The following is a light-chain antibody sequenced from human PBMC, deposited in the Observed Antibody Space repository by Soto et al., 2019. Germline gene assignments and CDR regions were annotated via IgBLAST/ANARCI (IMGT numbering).Light chain of an antibody. CDR3: QQYSNLWT. V-gene: IGKV1-5*01. J-gene: IGKJ1*01. Sequence: DIQMTQSPSTLSASVGDRVTITCRASQSISTWLAWYQQKPGKAPKLLIYDASSLESGVPSRFSGSGSGTEFTLTISNLQPDDSATYYCQQYSNLWTFGQGTKVEI. CDR1: QSISTW. CDR2: DAS.